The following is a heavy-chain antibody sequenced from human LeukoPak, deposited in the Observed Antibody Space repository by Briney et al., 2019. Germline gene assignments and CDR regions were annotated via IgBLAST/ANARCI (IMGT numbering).Heavy chain of an antibody. Sequence: GGSLRLSCAASGFTSSASWMRWVRQAPGKGLVWVSRINGDGSTTDYADSVKGRFTISRDNAKNTLYLQMNSLRAEDTAVYYCARSGGGYWDSWGQGTLVTVSS. J-gene: IGHJ4*02. CDR1: GFTSSASW. CDR3: ARSGGGYWDS. CDR2: INGDGSTT. V-gene: IGHV3-74*01. D-gene: IGHD2-21*01.